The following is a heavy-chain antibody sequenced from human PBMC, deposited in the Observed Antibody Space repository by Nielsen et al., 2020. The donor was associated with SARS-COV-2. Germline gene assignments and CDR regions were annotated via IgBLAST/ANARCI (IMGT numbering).Heavy chain of an antibody. D-gene: IGHD3-9*01. V-gene: IGHV3-15*01. CDR3: TTNYDVLTGLES. CDR1: GFIFSNAL. Sequence: GGSLRLSCAASGFIFSNALMTWVRQAPGKGLEWVGPIRSKADGGTTDYAAPVKGRFTISRDDSKNTLYLLMNSLRIEDTGVYYCTTNYDVLTGLESWGQGALVTVSS. CDR2: IRSKADGGTT. J-gene: IGHJ4*02.